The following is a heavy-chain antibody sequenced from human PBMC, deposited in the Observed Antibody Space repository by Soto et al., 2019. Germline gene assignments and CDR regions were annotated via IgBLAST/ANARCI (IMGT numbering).Heavy chain of an antibody. Sequence: QVQLQESGPGLVKPSGTLSLTCVVSGASISDSHWWTWVRQPPGKGLEWIGEMFHSGSTNYNPTLKSRGTISIDKSRDQFSLNLNSVTAADTAVYYCAQKNDYAIDAWGQGTTVTVSS. CDR2: MFHSGST. CDR1: GASISDSHW. CDR3: AQKNDYAIDA. J-gene: IGHJ6*02. D-gene: IGHD1-1*01. V-gene: IGHV4-4*02.